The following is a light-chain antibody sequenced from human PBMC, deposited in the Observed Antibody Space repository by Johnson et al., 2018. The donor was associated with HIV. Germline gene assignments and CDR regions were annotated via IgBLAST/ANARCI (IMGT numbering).Light chain of an antibody. V-gene: IGLV1-51*01. CDR1: SSNIGNNY. CDR2: DNN. Sequence: QSVLTQPPSVSAAPGQKVTISCSGSSSNIGNNYISWYQQLPGRAPKLLIYDNNKRPSGIPDRFSGSKSGTSATLGITGLQTGDEADYYCGTWDSSLRVGFFGTRTKVTGL. J-gene: IGLJ1*01. CDR3: GTWDSSLRVGF.